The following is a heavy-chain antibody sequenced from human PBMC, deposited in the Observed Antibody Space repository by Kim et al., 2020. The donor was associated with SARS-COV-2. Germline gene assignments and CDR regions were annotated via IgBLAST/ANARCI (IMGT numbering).Heavy chain of an antibody. J-gene: IGHJ3*02. CDR1: GFNFRTHG. D-gene: IGHD4-17*01. V-gene: IGHV3-33*06. CDR3: AKGNYGDHVLGDAFDI. Sequence: GGSLRLSCAASGFNFRTHGMHWVRQAPGKGLEWVAVIWYDSSNKYYVDSVKGRFTISRDNSMNTLYLQMNSLRAEDTAVYHCAKGNYGDHVLGDAFDIWGQGTMVTVST. CDR2: IWYDSSNK.